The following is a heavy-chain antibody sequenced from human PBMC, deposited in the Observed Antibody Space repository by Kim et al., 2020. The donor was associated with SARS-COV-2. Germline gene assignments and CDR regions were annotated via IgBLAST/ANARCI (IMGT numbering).Heavy chain of an antibody. CDR2: IYPDDPEV. V-gene: IGHV5-51*01. CDR3: ARGLASEFYFGF. J-gene: IGHJ4*02. CDR1: AYRFTDYR. Sequence: GESLKISCQGSAYRFTDYRIGWVRQKAGRGLEWMGIIYPDDPEVTYSPSFEGHVTISVDKTINTAYLQLSGLKASDTAIYYCARGLASEFYFGFWGQGTLVTVSS.